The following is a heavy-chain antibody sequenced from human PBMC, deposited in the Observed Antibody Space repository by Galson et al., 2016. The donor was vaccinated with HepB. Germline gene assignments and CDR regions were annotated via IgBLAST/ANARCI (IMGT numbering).Heavy chain of an antibody. Sequence: SLRISCAASQFSVRTYGMHRVRHAPGKRLEWVALIWAYCSNKDYESSVKGRSTISRDTSKNTLYLQMNSLRVEDTAVYYCASCFNVVNDEIDFWGQGTKVTVSS. D-gene: IGHD1-1*01. CDR2: IWAYCSNK. CDR1: QFSVRTYG. J-gene: IGHJ3*01. V-gene: IGHV3-33*03. CDR3: ASCFNVVNDEIDF.